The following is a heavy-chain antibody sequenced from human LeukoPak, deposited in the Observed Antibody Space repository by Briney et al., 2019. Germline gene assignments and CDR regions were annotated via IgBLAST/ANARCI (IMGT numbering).Heavy chain of an antibody. J-gene: IGHJ6*03. CDR1: GYSFTDYN. V-gene: IGHV1-69*06. CDR2: IIPIFGTA. Sequence: GASGKVSCKTSGYSFTDYNLHWVRQAPGQGLEWMGGIIPIFGTANYAQKFQGRVTITADKSTSTAYMELSSLRSEDTAVYYCGASEDYYYYYYMDVWGKGTTVTVSS. CDR3: GASEDYYYYYYMDV.